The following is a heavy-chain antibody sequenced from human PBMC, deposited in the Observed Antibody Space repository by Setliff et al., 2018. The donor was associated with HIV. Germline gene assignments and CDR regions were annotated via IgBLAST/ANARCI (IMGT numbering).Heavy chain of an antibody. CDR3: ARHAALIKRYYYYYLDV. CDR2: TANT. Sequence: PSETLSLTCTVSGDSISTDNYHWGWIRQPPGKGLEWIGHTANTDYNPSLKSRVTVSVDTSKNQLSLRLSSVTAADTAVYYRARHAALIKRYYYYYLDVWGKGTTVTVSS. V-gene: IGHV4-39*01. CDR1: GDSISTDNYH. D-gene: IGHD5-18*01. J-gene: IGHJ6*03.